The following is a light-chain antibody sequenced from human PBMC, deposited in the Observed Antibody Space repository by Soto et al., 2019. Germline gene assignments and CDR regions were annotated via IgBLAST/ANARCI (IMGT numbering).Light chain of an antibody. J-gene: IGKJ5*01. CDR1: QDISSH. Sequence: EIQLTQSSSFVSASVGDRVTITCWASQDISSHLAWYQQKPGKVPRLLISAASTLQSDVPSRFSGSGAGTEFSLTISGLQPEDFATYYCQQFNSYPITFGQGTRLEIK. CDR3: QQFNSYPIT. V-gene: IGKV1-9*01. CDR2: AAS.